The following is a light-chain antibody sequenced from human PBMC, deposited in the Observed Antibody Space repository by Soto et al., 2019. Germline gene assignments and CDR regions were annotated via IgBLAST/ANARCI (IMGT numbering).Light chain of an antibody. CDR3: AAWDDSLNAYV. CDR1: SSNIGSNT. Sequence: VLTQPPSASGTPGQRVTISCSGSSSNIGSNTVNWYQQLPGTAPKLLIYSNNQRPSGVPDRFSGSKSGTSASLAISGLQSEDEADYYCAAWDDSLNAYVFGTGTKVTVL. CDR2: SNN. V-gene: IGLV1-44*01. J-gene: IGLJ1*01.